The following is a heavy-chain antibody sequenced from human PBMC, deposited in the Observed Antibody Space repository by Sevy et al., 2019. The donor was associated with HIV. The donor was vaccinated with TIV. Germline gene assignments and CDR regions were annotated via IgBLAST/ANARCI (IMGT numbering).Heavy chain of an antibody. V-gene: IGHV1-2*06. D-gene: IGHD6-13*01. CDR3: ARESAASFDP. CDR2: MNPNSGGT. CDR1: GYTFTGYY. Sequence: ASVKVSCKASGYTFTGYYMHWVRQAPGQGLEWMGRMNPNSGGTNYAQKFQGRVTMTRDTSISPAYMELSRLRSDDTAVYYCARESAASFDPWGQGTLVTVSS. J-gene: IGHJ5*02.